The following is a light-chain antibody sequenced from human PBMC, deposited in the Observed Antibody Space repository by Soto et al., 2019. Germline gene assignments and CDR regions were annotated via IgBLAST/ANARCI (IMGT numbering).Light chain of an antibody. Sequence: EVVLTQSPATLSLSPGERATLSCRASQSVSTYLAWYQQKPGQPPRLLIYGASNRATGTPARFSGSGSGTDFTLTIRSLEPEDVAVYYCHQRSNWPPFTFGPGPKVEIK. CDR1: QSVSTY. CDR3: HQRSNWPPFT. CDR2: GAS. V-gene: IGKV3-11*01. J-gene: IGKJ3*01.